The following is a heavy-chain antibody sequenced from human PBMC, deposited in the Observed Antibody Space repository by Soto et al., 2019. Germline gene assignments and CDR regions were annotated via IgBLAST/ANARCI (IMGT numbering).Heavy chain of an antibody. CDR2: FDPEDGET. CDR3: ATPGYCSGGSCYKGAAAFDI. Sequence: GASVKVSCKVSGHTLTELSMHWVRQAPGKGLEWMGGFDPEDGETIYAQKFQGRVTMTKDTSTDTAYMELSSLRSEDTAVYYCATPGYCSGGSCYKGAAAFDIWGQGTMVTVSS. J-gene: IGHJ3*02. D-gene: IGHD2-15*01. CDR1: GHTLTELS. V-gene: IGHV1-24*01.